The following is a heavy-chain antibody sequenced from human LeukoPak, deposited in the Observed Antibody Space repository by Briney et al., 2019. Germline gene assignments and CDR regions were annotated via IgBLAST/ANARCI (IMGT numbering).Heavy chain of an antibody. Sequence: PRGSLRLSCAASGFTFSSYSMSRVRQAPGKGLEWVSFISGSGGSTYYADSVKGRFTISKDNSKNTLYLQMNSLRAEDTAVYYCAKDRGVQDAVLALDYWGQGTLVTVSS. J-gene: IGHJ4*02. CDR3: AKDRGVQDAVLALDY. CDR2: ISGSGGST. CDR1: GFTFSSYS. D-gene: IGHD3-10*01. V-gene: IGHV3-23*01.